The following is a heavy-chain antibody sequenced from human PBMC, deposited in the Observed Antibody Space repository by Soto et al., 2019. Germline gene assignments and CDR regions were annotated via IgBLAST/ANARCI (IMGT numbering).Heavy chain of an antibody. J-gene: IGHJ2*01. CDR2: ISSSSSYI. D-gene: IGHD6-19*01. V-gene: IGHV3-21*01. Sequence: PGGSLRLSCAASGFTFSSYSMNWVRQAPGKGLEWVSSISSSSSYIYYADSVKGRFTISRDNAKNSLYLQMNSLRAEDTAVYYCARDRSGWPWYFDLWGRGTLVTVSS. CDR1: GFTFSSYS. CDR3: ARDRSGWPWYFDL.